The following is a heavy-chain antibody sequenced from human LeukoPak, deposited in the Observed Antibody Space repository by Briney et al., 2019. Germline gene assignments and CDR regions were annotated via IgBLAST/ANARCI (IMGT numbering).Heavy chain of an antibody. V-gene: IGHV4-59*08. CDR3: ARQLTSYCSSTSCYEGWYNWFDP. Sequence: PSETLSLTCTVSGGSISSYYWSWIRQPPGKGLEWIGYIYYSGSTNYNPSLKSRVTISVDTSKNQFSLKLSSVTAADTAVYYCARQLTSYCSSTSCYEGWYNWFDPWGQGTLVTVSS. D-gene: IGHD2-2*01. CDR2: IYYSGST. J-gene: IGHJ5*02. CDR1: GGSISSYY.